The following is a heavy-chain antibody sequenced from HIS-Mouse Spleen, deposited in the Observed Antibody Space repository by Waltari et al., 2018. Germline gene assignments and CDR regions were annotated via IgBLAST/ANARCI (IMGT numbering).Heavy chain of an antibody. CDR1: GGSIRSCRYY. CDR3: AREIPYSSSWYDWYFDL. CDR2: IYYSGST. Sequence: QLQLQESGPGLVKPSETLSLTRAASGGSIRSCRYYWGWILVPPGKGLVRIGGIYYSGSTYYNPSLKSRVTISVDTSKNQFSLKRSSVTAADTAVYYCAREIPYSSSWYDWYFDLWGRGTLVTVSS. D-gene: IGHD6-13*01. J-gene: IGHJ2*01. V-gene: IGHV4-39*07.